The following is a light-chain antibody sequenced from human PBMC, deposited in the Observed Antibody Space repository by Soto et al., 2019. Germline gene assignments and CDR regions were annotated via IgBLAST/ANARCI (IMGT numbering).Light chain of an antibody. J-gene: IGKJ4*01. Sequence: DIQMTQSPSPLFASVGDRATITCRASQGIGTWLAWYQQKPGKAPKLLIYKASSLESGVPSRFSGSGSGTEFTLTISSLQPDDFATYYCQQYNTYPLTFGGGTTVEIK. V-gene: IGKV1-5*03. CDR2: KAS. CDR1: QGIGTW. CDR3: QQYNTYPLT.